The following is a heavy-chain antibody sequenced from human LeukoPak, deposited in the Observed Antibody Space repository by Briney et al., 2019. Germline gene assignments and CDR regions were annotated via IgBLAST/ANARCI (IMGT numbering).Heavy chain of an antibody. V-gene: IGHV3-48*04. CDR3: TRATGSYYAPFDS. D-gene: IGHD1-26*01. CDR1: GFTFSSYA. J-gene: IGHJ4*02. Sequence: GGSLRLSCAASGFTFSSYAMTWVRQAPGKGLEWVSHISRSGSSIYHADSVRGRFTISRDNAKNSLYLQMNSLRAEDTAIYYCTRATGSYYAPFDSWGQGTLVTVSS. CDR2: ISRSGSSI.